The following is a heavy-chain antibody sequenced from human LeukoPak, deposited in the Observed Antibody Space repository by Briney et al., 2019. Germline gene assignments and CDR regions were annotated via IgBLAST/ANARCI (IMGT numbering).Heavy chain of an antibody. J-gene: IGHJ6*03. D-gene: IGHD2-2*01. CDR3: ARGGKVCSSTSCSNYYYYMDV. CDR1: GYTFTGYY. CDR2: INPNSGGT. Sequence: ASVKVSCKASGYTFTGYYMHWVRQAPGQGLEWMGRINPNSGGTNYAQKFQGRVTMTRDTSISTAYMELSRLRSDDTAVYYCARGGKVCSSTSCSNYYYYMDVWGKGTTVTVSS. V-gene: IGHV1-2*06.